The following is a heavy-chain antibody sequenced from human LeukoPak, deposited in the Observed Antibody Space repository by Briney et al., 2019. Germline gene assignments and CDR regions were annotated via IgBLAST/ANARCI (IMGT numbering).Heavy chain of an antibody. V-gene: IGHV4-34*01. J-gene: IGHJ4*02. Sequence: SETLSLTCAVYGGSFSGYYWSWIRQPPGKGLEWIGEINHSGSTNYNPSLKSRVTISVDTSKNQFSLKLSSVTAADTAVYYCARVRLESGSYGEAARPRKNFDYWGQGTLVTVSS. CDR2: INHSGST. CDR1: GGSFSGYY. CDR3: ARVRLESGSYGEAARPRKNFDY. D-gene: IGHD1-26*01.